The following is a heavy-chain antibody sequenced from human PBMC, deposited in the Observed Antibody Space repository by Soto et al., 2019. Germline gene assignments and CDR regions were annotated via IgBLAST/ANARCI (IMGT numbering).Heavy chain of an antibody. CDR3: AWGFRVVGTRWWFDP. Sequence: QVQLVQSGAEVKKPGASVKVSCKASGYTFSNYDISWVRQAPGQGLEWMGWISAYNGNTDYAQKLQGRVTMTTDTCTRTAYRELRSLRSDYTAVYYCAWGFRVVGTRWWFDPWGQGTLVTVSS. V-gene: IGHV1-18*01. D-gene: IGHD2-15*01. CDR2: ISAYNGNT. J-gene: IGHJ5*02. CDR1: GYTFSNYD.